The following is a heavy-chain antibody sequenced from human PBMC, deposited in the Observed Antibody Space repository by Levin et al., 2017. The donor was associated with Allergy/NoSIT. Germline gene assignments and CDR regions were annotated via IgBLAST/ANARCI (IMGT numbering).Heavy chain of an antibody. Sequence: SVKVSCKASGGTFSSYAISWVRQAPGQGLEWMGGIIPIFGTANYAQKFQGRVTITADKSTSTAYMELSSLRSEDTAVYYCARVRTASAGSGSYYGYYGAYYFDYWGQGTLVTVSS. CDR2: IIPIFGTA. V-gene: IGHV1-69*06. CDR3: ARVRTASAGSGSYYGYYGAYYFDY. D-gene: IGHD3-10*01. J-gene: IGHJ4*02. CDR1: GGTFSSYA.